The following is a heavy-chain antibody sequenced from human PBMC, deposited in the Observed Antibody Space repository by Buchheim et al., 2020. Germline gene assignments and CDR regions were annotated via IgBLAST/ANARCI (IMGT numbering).Heavy chain of an antibody. J-gene: IGHJ4*02. CDR1: GFTFSGSA. CDR3: TRHNPGITGTTGFDY. V-gene: IGHV3-73*02. Sequence: EVQLVESGGGLVQPGGSLKLSCAASGFTFSGSAMHWVRQASGKGLEWVGRIRSKANSYATAYAASVKGRFTISRDDSKHTAYLQMNSLKTEDTAVYYCTRHNPGITGTTGFDYWGQGTL. CDR2: IRSKANSYAT. D-gene: IGHD1-20*01.